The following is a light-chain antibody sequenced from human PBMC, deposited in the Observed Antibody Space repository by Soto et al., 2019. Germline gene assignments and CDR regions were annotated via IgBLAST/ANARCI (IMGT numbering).Light chain of an antibody. Sequence: SVLTQPPSASGSPGQSVTISCTGTGSDVGGYYVSWYQHHPGKAPKLMLYEVSTRPSGVPDRFSGSKSGNTASLTVSGLQAEDEADYYCSSYAGSNIYVVFGGGTKLTVL. V-gene: IGLV2-8*01. CDR1: GSDVGGYY. J-gene: IGLJ2*01. CDR3: SSYAGSNIYVV. CDR2: EVS.